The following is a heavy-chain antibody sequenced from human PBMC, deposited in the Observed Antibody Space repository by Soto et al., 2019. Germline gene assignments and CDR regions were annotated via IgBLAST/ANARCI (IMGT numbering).Heavy chain of an antibody. Sequence: QVQLQESGPGLVKPSQTLSLTCTVSGGSISSGGYFWSWVRQHPGKGLEWIGNIYYSGRTYYNPSLTSRVTISVDTSKNQFSLKLSYVTAADTAVYYCARFAREENPKVGSWYYFDYWGQGTRVTVSS. J-gene: IGHJ4*02. V-gene: IGHV4-31*03. CDR2: IYYSGRT. D-gene: IGHD6-13*01. CDR3: ARFAREENPKVGSWYYFDY. CDR1: GGSISSGGYF.